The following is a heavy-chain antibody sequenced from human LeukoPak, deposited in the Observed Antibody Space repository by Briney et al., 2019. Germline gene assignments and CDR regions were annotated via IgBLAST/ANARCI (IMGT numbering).Heavy chain of an antibody. Sequence: PSETLSLTCSVSGGSVNSYYWSRIRQPAGKGLEWIGRFYTSGSTDYNPSLKSRLTMSVDTSKNQFSLNLSSVTAADTAVYYRARDSRDPSLWFGELLSPLDCWGQGTLVTVSS. J-gene: IGHJ4*02. CDR1: GGSVNSYY. D-gene: IGHD3-10*01. CDR2: FYTSGST. V-gene: IGHV4-4*07. CDR3: ARDSRDPSLWFGELLSPLDC.